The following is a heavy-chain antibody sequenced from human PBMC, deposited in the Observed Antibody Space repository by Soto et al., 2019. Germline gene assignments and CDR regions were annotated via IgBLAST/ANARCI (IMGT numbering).Heavy chain of an antibody. D-gene: IGHD6-19*01. CDR3: ARGLRIAVAGENSKWFDP. CDR1: GGSFSGYY. Sequence: SETLSLTCAVYGGSFSGYYWSWIRQPPGKGLEWIGEINHSGSTNYNPSLKSRVTISVDTSKNQFSLKLSSVTAADTAVYYCARGLRIAVAGENSKWFDPWGQGTLVTVSS. V-gene: IGHV4-34*01. CDR2: INHSGST. J-gene: IGHJ5*02.